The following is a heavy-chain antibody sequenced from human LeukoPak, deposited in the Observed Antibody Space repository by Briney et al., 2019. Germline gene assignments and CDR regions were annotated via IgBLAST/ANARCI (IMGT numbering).Heavy chain of an antibody. D-gene: IGHD1/OR15-1a*01. CDR2: ISGSGGST. CDR3: ARDRGGYQPGTFDY. V-gene: IGHV3-21*01. Sequence: PGESLRLSCAASGFTFNTYNMNWVRQAPGKGLEWVSAISGSGGSTYYADSVKGRFTISRDNAKNSVFLQMNSLRAEDTAVYYCARDRGGYQPGTFDYWGQGTLVTVSS. J-gene: IGHJ4*02. CDR1: GFTFNTYN.